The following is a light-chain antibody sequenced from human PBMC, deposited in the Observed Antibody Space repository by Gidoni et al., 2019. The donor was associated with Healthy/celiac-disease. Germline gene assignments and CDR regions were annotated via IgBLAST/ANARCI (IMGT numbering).Light chain of an antibody. J-gene: IGKJ2*01. CDR2: DAS. CDR3: QQRSNWPPWT. Sequence: DIVSTHSQSTLSLSPGERATVSCRASQSVSSYLAWYQQKPGQGPRLLLYDASNRATGIPARFSGSGSGTDFSLTISSLVPDDFAVYYCQQRSNWPPWTFXQXTKLEIK. V-gene: IGKV3-11*01. CDR1: QSVSSY.